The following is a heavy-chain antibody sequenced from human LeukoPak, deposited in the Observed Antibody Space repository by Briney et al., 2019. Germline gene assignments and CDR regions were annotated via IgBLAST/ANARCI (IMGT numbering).Heavy chain of an antibody. CDR2: IIPILGIA. V-gene: IGHV1-69*04. CDR1: GVTFSSYA. Sequence: ASVKVSCKASGVTFSSYAISWVRQAPGQGLEWMGRIIPILGIANYAQKFQGRVTITADKSTSTYYMKMSSRRAEDTAEYYCARSLLVGYGRPVTTYYFDYWGQGTLVTVSS. J-gene: IGHJ4*02. D-gene: IGHD5-18*01. CDR3: ARSLLVGYGRPVTTYYFDY.